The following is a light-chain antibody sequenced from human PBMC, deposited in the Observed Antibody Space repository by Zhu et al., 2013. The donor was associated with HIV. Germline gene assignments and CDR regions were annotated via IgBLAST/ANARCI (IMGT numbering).Light chain of an antibody. CDR3: QQRSNWPPMYT. V-gene: IGKV3-11*01. CDR1: QSVSSY. J-gene: IGKJ2*01. CDR2: AAS. Sequence: EIVLTQSPATLSLSPGERATLSCRASQSVSSYLAWYQQKPGQAPRLLIHAASNRATGIPARFSGSGSGTDFTLSINTLDPEDFAVYYCQQRSNWPPMYTFGQGTKLEIK.